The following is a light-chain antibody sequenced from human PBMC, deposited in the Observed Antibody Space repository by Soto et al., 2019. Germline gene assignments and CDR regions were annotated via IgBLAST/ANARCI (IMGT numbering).Light chain of an antibody. CDR3: QQSYSTPQT. CDR2: AAS. J-gene: IGKJ1*01. Sequence: IQMTQSPSSLSASVGDRVTISCRAGQSINSYLNWYQQKPGTAPRLLIYAASSLQSGVPSRFSGSGSGTDFTLTISSLQPEDFATYYCQQSYSTPQTFGQGTKVDIK. V-gene: IGKV1-39*01. CDR1: QSINSY.